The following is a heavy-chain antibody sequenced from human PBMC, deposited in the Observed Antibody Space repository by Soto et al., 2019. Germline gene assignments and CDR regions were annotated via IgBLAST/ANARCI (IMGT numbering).Heavy chain of an antibody. J-gene: IGHJ4*02. V-gene: IGHV1-69*06. D-gene: IGHD5-12*01. Sequence: QVQLVQSGAEVKKPGSSVKVSCKASGGTFNSYGLSWVRQAPGQGLEWMGRIVPIFGSANYAQKFQGRVTITADKSTSTAYMELSSLRSEDTAVYYCVSRVNGYSGFATDCWGQGTLVTVSS. CDR3: VSRVNGYSGFATDC. CDR2: IVPIFGSA. CDR1: GGTFNSYG.